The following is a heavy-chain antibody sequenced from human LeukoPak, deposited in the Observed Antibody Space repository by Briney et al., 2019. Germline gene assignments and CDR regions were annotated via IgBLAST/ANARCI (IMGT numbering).Heavy chain of an antibody. D-gene: IGHD6-19*01. CDR3: ARESSVAGPNYYYYYYMDV. CDR2: ISAYNGNT. V-gene: IGHV1-18*04. Sequence: GASVKVSCKGSGYTFTGYYVHWVRQAPGQGLEWMGWISAYNGNTNYAQKLQGRVAMTTDTSTSTAYMELRSLRSDDTAVYYCARESSVAGPNYYYYYYMDVWGKGTTVTISS. CDR1: GYTFTGYY. J-gene: IGHJ6*03.